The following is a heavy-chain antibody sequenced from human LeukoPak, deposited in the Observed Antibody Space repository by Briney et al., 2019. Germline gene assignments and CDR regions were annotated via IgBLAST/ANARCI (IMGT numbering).Heavy chain of an antibody. D-gene: IGHD5-24*01. J-gene: IGHJ6*02. CDR3: TRTRDGQNYEYNYYHGMDV. Sequence: PGGSLRLSCAASGFTFSGSAMHWVRQASGKGLEWVGRIRSKANNYATAYAASVKGRFSTSRDDSKNTAYLQVNSLKTEDTAVYYCTRTRDGQNYEYNYYHGMDVWGQGTTVTVSS. CDR2: IRSKANNYAT. V-gene: IGHV3-73*01. CDR1: GFTFSGSA.